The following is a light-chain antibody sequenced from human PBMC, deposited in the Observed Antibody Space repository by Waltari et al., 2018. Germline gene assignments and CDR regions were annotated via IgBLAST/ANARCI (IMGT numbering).Light chain of an antibody. Sequence: DIQMTQSPSSLSASVGDTVTITCRASQSISNYLNWFPQKPGKAPKLLIYAASSLQSGVPSRISGSGSGTDFTLTISSLQPEDFATYYCQQSYSSPRTFGQGTKVEIK. CDR3: QQSYSSPRT. CDR1: QSISNY. J-gene: IGKJ1*01. V-gene: IGKV1-39*01. CDR2: AAS.